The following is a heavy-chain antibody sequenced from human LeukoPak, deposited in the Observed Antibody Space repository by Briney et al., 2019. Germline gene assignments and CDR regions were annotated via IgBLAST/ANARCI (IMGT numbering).Heavy chain of an antibody. D-gene: IGHD4-17*01. CDR3: AKGSPYGDSYYYYGMDV. Sequence: GGSLRLSCAASGFTFSSYSMNWVRQAPGKGLEWVSYISSSSSTIYYADSVKGRFTISRDNSKNTLYLQMNSLTAEETAVYYCAKGSPYGDSYYYYGMDVWGQGTTVTVSS. CDR1: GFTFSSYS. CDR2: ISSSSSTI. J-gene: IGHJ6*02. V-gene: IGHV3-48*01.